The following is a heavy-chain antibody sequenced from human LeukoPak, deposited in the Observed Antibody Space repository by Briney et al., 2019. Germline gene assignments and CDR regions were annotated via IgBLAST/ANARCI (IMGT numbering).Heavy chain of an antibody. CDR2: INHSGST. J-gene: IGHJ4*02. CDR3: ARIRDY. Sequence: PSETLSLTCAVYGGSSSGYYWSWIRQPPGKGLEWIGEINHSGSTNYNPSLKSRVTISVDTSKNQFSLKLSSVTAADTAVYYCARIRDYWGQGTLVTVSS. V-gene: IGHV4-34*01. CDR1: GGSSSGYY.